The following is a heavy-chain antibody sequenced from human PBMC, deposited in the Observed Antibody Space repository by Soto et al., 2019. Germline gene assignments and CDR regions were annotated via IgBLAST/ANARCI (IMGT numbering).Heavy chain of an antibody. V-gene: IGHV1-69*06. Sequence: GASVKVSCKASGGTFSSYAISWVRQAPGQGLEWMGGIIPIFGTANYAQKFQGRVTITADKSTSTAYMELSSLRSEDTAVYYCASSGNSNIMSYYYYGMDVWGQGTTVTVSS. D-gene: IGHD1-7*01. CDR1: GGTFSSYA. CDR2: IIPIFGTA. CDR3: ASSGNSNIMSYYYYGMDV. J-gene: IGHJ6*02.